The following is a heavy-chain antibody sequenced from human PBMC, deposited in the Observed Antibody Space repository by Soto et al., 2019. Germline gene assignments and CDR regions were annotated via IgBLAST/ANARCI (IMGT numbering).Heavy chain of an antibody. CDR1: GYSVSSSDYY. Sequence: KPSETLSLTCSVSGYSVSSSDYYWAWIRQPPGKGLGWIGSMLYSGLTYSNPSLKSRVTLSVDTSKNQFSVRLNSVTASDTAVYYCAPLSVSLSGPYGIHVWGQGTTVTVSS. D-gene: IGHD2-15*01. CDR2: MLYSGLT. CDR3: APLSVSLSGPYGIHV. V-gene: IGHV4-39*01. J-gene: IGHJ6*02.